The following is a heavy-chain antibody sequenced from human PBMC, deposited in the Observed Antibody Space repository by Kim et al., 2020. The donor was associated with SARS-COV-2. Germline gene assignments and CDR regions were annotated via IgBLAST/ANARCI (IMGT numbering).Heavy chain of an antibody. Sequence: ADSVKGRFAITRDTAQNSLYLHMYSLRADDTAVYYCARVVLGATDYYDYWGQGTLVTVSS. J-gene: IGHJ4*02. D-gene: IGHD1-26*01. V-gene: IGHV3-11*06. CDR3: ARVVLGATDYYDY.